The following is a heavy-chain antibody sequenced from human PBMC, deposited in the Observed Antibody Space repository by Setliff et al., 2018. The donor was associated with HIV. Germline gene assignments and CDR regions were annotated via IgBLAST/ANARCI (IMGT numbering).Heavy chain of an antibody. CDR1: GGSIGSSNW. V-gene: IGHV4-4*02. D-gene: IGHD6-13*01. Sequence: SETLSLTCAVAGGSIGSSNWWSWVRQPPGKGLEWIGEIYHRGSANYNPSLKSRVIISIDKSKNKFSLKVSSVTAADTAVYYCARILVAAAGTGFDPWGQGILVTVSS. J-gene: IGHJ5*02. CDR3: ARILVAAAGTGFDP. CDR2: IYHRGSA.